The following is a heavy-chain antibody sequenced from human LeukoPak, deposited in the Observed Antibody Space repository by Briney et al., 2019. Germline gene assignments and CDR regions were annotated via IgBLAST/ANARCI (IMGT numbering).Heavy chain of an antibody. V-gene: IGHV4-59*12. CDR2: IYYTGIT. D-gene: IGHD6-6*01. CDR1: GGSISSYY. CDR3: ARDGGSGSSFDY. J-gene: IGHJ4*02. Sequence: SETLSLTCTVSGGSISSYYWSWIRQPPGKGLEWIGYIYYTGITNYNPSLKSRVTISVDTSKNQFSLKLSSVTAADTAVYYCARDGGSGSSFDYRGQGTLVTVSS.